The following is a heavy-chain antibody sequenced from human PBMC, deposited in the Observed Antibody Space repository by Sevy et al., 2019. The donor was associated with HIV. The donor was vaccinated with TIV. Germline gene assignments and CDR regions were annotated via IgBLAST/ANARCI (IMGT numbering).Heavy chain of an antibody. CDR3: AGENAWGRDYS. D-gene: IGHD1-26*01. V-gene: IGHV4-59*08. CDR2: IYYNGHI. CDR1: GGSISSLY. J-gene: IGHJ4*02. Sequence: SETLSLTCIVSGGSISSLYWNWIRQPPGKGLEWIANIYYNGHINYNPSLKSRVTLSLDTSKNQFSLRLSSVTAADTAMYYCAGENAWGRDYSWGQGTLVTVSS.